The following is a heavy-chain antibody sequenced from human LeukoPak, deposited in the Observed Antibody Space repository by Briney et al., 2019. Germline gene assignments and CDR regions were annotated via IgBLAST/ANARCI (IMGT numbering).Heavy chain of an antibody. Sequence: GKSLRLSCAASGFTFSSYAMHWVRQAPGKGLEWVAVISYDGSNKYYADSVKGRFTISRDNSKNTLYLQMNSLRAEDTAVYYCARPIARYGETDYWGQGTLATVSS. CDR1: GFTFSSYA. CDR2: ISYDGSNK. V-gene: IGHV3-30*04. CDR3: ARPIARYGETDY. D-gene: IGHD4-17*01. J-gene: IGHJ4*02.